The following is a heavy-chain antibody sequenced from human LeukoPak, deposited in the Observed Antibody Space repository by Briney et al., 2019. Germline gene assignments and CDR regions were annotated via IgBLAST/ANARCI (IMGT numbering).Heavy chain of an antibody. CDR1: GFSMGSYG. CDR3: ARVLTFFPLSP. V-gene: IGHV3-33*01. D-gene: IGHD3-3*02. J-gene: IGHJ4*02. Sequence: GRSLRLSCVTSGFSMGSYGMHWLRQAPGKGLEWVTGVWSDGRQTYYADSVKGRFILSRDNPKNTLYLQMNSLRTEDTAIYYCARVLTFFPLSPGGQGTMVTVSS. CDR2: VWSDGRQT.